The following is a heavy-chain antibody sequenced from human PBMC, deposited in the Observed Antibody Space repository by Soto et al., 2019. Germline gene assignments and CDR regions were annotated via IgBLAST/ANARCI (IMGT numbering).Heavy chain of an antibody. CDR2: IYNGGST. J-gene: IGHJ4*02. V-gene: IGHV3-66*01. CDR3: ARGHYGSPPGYLDY. Sequence: EVQLVESGGGLVQPGGSLRLSCAASGFTVSNNYMSWVRQAPGEGLEWVSVIYNGGSTYYGDSMKGRFTISRDISQNTLYLQMNSLGVEDTAVYYCARGHYGSPPGYLDYWGQGTLVTVSS. D-gene: IGHD3-10*01. CDR1: GFTVSNNY.